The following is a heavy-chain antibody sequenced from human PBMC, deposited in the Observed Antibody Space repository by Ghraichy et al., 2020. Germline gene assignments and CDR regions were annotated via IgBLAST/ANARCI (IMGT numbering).Heavy chain of an antibody. CDR3: ARTVNVGLTVIWFDP. J-gene: IGHJ5*02. D-gene: IGHD2-8*02. CDR1: GGSISSSY. CDR2: IFSSGST. Sequence: SETLSLTCTVSGGSISSSYWSWIRKPAGKGLEWIGRIFSSGSTNYNPSLRSRVAMSVDTSKNQFSLKLSSVTAADTAVYYCARTVNVGLTVIWFDPWGQGTLVTVSS. V-gene: IGHV4-4*07.